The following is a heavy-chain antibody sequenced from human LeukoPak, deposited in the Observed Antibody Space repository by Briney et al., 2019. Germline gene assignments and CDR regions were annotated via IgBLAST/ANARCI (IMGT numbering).Heavy chain of an antibody. D-gene: IGHD2-21*02. J-gene: IGHJ4*02. CDR1: GFTFSGSA. CDR2: IRSKANSYAT. CDR3: TTDYCGGDCYSRTDY. V-gene: IGHV3-73*01. Sequence: GGSLRLSCAASGFTFSGSAMHWVRQASGKGLEWVGRIRSKANSYATAYAASVKGRFTISRDDSKNTLYLQMNSLKTEDTAVYYCTTDYCGGDCYSRTDYWGQGTLVTVSS.